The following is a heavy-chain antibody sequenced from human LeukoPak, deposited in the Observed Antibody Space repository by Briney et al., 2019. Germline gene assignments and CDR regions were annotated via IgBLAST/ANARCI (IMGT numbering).Heavy chain of an antibody. V-gene: IGHV4-34*01. CDR3: ARAKYYYGSGRPYYFDY. J-gene: IGHJ4*02. D-gene: IGHD3-10*01. Sequence: PSETLSLTCTVSGGSISSYYWSWLRQPPGKGLEWIGEINHSGSTNYNPSLKSRVTISVDTSKNQFSLKLSSVTAADTAVYYCARAKYYYGSGRPYYFDYWGQGTLVTVSS. CDR2: INHSGST. CDR1: GGSISSYY.